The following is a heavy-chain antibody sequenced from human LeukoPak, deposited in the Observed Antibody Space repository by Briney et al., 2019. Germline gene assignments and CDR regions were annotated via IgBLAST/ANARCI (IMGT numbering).Heavy chain of an antibody. Sequence: SETLSLTCAVSGYSISSDYYWGWIRQPPGKGREWIGSIYHSGSTYYNPSLKSRVTISVDTSKNQFSLKLSSVTAADTAVYYCARSFTFDYMDVWGKGTTVTVSS. J-gene: IGHJ6*03. V-gene: IGHV4-38-2*01. CDR3: ARSFTFDYMDV. D-gene: IGHD2/OR15-2a*01. CDR2: IYHSGST. CDR1: GYSISSDYY.